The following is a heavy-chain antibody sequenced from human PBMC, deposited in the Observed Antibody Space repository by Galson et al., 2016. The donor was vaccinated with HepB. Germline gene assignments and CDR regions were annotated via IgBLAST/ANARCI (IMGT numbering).Heavy chain of an antibody. Sequence: SLRLSCAASGFIFSTYSMNWVRQAPGKGLEWVSPISGGSAYRYYADSVKGRFTISRDNAKKSLYLQMNSLRAEDTAVYYCARMRYSSGWLDGFDIWGQGTMVSVSS. J-gene: IGHJ3*02. V-gene: IGHV3-21*01. CDR1: GFIFSTYS. D-gene: IGHD6-19*01. CDR2: ISGGSAYR. CDR3: ARMRYSSGWLDGFDI.